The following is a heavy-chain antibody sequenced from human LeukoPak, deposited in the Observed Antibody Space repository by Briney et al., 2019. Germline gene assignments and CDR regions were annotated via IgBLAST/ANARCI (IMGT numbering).Heavy chain of an antibody. D-gene: IGHD3-16*01. V-gene: IGHV1-18*01. Sequence: ASVKVSCKASGYTFTTYGISWVRQAPGQGLEWMGWTGAYNGNTNYAQKFQGRVTMTTDTSTSTGYMELRSRTSDDTAVYYWARDGGVRGGTDYWGQGTLVTVSS. CDR1: GYTFTTYG. CDR3: ARDGGVRGGTDY. J-gene: IGHJ4*02. CDR2: TGAYNGNT.